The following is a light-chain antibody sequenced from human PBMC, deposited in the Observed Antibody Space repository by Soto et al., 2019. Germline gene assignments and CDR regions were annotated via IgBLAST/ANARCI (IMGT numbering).Light chain of an antibody. Sequence: PRESATPSCSASQTVSITYLTWYRQKPGQAPRLLIFGASKRATGIPDRFSGSGSGRDFPLTISGLEPEDFAVYYCQQYGSSPLISFGQGTRLEIK. CDR3: QQYGSSPLIS. J-gene: IGKJ5*01. CDR1: QTVSITY. V-gene: IGKV3-20*01. CDR2: GAS.